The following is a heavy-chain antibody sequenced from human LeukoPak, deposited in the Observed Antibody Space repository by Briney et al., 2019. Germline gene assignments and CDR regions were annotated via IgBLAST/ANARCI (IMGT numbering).Heavy chain of an antibody. CDR3: ARVSVRNRFDP. V-gene: IGHV4-59*12. J-gene: IGHJ5*02. Sequence: PSETLPLTCTVSGGSISSYYWSWIRQPPGKGLEWTGYIYYSGSTNYNPSLKSRVTISVDTSKNQFSLKLSSVTAADTAVYYCARVSVRNRFDPWGQGTLVTVSS. CDR1: GGSISSYY. D-gene: IGHD3-3*01. CDR2: IYYSGST.